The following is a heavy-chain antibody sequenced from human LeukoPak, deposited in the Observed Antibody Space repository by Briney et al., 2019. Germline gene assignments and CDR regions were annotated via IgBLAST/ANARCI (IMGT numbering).Heavy chain of an antibody. CDR1: GFTFDDYA. Sequence: GRSLRLSCAASGFTFDDYAMHWVRQAPGKGLEWVSGISWNSGSIGYADSVKGRFTISRDNAKNSLYLQMNSLRAEDTALYYCAKGRLDYGDYSGDAFDIWGQGTMVTVSS. J-gene: IGHJ3*02. D-gene: IGHD4-17*01. V-gene: IGHV3-9*01. CDR3: AKGRLDYGDYSGDAFDI. CDR2: ISWNSGSI.